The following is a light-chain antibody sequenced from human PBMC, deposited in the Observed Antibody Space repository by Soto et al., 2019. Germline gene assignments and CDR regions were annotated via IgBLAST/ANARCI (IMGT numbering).Light chain of an antibody. J-gene: IGKJ1*01. CDR3: QQYGSSPPRT. CDR1: QSVSSSY. Sequence: EIVMTQSPGTLSLSQGERATLSCRARQSVSSSYLAWYQQKPGQAPRLLIYGASSRATGIPDRFSGSGSGTDFTLTISRLEPEDFAVYYCQQYGSSPPRTFGQGTNVDIK. V-gene: IGKV3-20*01. CDR2: GAS.